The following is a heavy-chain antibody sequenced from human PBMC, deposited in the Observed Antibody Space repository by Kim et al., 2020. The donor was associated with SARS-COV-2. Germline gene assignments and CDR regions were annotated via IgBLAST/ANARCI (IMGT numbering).Heavy chain of an antibody. Sequence: RFTISRDNAKNSLYLQMNSLRDEDTAVYYCARGMSRNWNYVWGGYYGMDVWGQGTTVTVSS. D-gene: IGHD1-7*01. CDR3: ARGMSRNWNYVWGGYYGMDV. J-gene: IGHJ6*02. V-gene: IGHV3-48*02.